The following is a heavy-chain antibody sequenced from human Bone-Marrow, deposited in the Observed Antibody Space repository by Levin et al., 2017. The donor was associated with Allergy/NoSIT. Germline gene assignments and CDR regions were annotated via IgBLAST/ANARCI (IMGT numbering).Heavy chain of an antibody. CDR3: TTDLSWYCTGSCYNY. CDR2: IKPKTYGETT. Sequence: PGGSLRLSCAASGLSFSNAWMTWVRQAPGKGLEWVGRIKPKTYGETTEYGEPVKGRFTISRDDSKNTLYLQINSLKSEDTAVYYCTTDLSWYCTGSCYNYWVQGTLVTVSS. J-gene: IGHJ4*02. CDR1: GLSFSNAW. V-gene: IGHV3-15*01. D-gene: IGHD2-15*01.